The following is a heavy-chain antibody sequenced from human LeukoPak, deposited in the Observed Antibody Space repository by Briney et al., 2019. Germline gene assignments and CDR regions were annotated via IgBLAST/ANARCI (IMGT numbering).Heavy chain of an antibody. Sequence: PGGSLRLSCAASGFTFSTYSMNWVRQAPGKGLEWVSYITSSGRTIYYADSVKGRFTISRDNAENSLFLQMNSLRDEDTAVYSCARGGDGAPFYPDYWGQGTLVTVSP. J-gene: IGHJ4*02. CDR1: GFTFSTYS. CDR3: ARGGDGAPFYPDY. CDR2: ITSSGRTI. D-gene: IGHD4/OR15-4a*01. V-gene: IGHV3-48*02.